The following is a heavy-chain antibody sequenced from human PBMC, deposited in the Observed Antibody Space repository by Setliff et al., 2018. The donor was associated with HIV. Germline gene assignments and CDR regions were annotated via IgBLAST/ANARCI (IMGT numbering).Heavy chain of an antibody. J-gene: IGHJ5*01. D-gene: IGHD1-7*01. Sequence: SETLSLTCTISGGSFGVYRWSWIRQSAGRGLEWIGRIDSSGTTDYKPSLKGRVAISVDTSRNQFSLRVTSVTAADTAVYFCAKRAVQDGTVTSSNWFESWGQGTLVTVSS. CDR3: AKRAVQDGTVTSSNWFES. V-gene: IGHV4-4*07. CDR1: GGSFGVYR. CDR2: IDSSGTT.